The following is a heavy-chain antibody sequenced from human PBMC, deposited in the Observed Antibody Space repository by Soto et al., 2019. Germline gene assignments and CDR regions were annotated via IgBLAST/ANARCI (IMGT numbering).Heavy chain of an antibody. CDR3: ARDRDIVQVPDI. CDR1: GFTFGDYA. Sequence: PGGSLRLSCTASGFTFGDYAMSWFRQAPGKGLEWVGFIKSKAKGGTTEFAASVKGRFTISRDDSKNIAYLQMNSLKTEDTAVYYCARDRDIVQVPDIWGQGTIVTVSS. V-gene: IGHV3-49*03. CDR2: IKSKAKGGTT. D-gene: IGHD2-8*02. J-gene: IGHJ3*02.